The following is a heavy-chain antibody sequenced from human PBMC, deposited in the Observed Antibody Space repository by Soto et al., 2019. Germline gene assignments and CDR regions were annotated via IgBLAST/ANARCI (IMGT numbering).Heavy chain of an antibody. CDR2: ITPSGDIS. Sequence: QVQLVQSGAEVKKPGSSVKLSCKTSGYTFASYYVHWVRQAPGQGLEWMGIITPSGDISTYAQKVQGRLTMTSDSPTSTIYMELSSLRSEDTAIYYCARHIRGYFAMDVWGQGTTVTVS. CDR1: GYTFASYY. V-gene: IGHV1-46*01. J-gene: IGHJ6*02. CDR3: ARHIRGYFAMDV.